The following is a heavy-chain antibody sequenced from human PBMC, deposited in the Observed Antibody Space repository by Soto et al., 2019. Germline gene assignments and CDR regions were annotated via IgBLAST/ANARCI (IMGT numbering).Heavy chain of an antibody. V-gene: IGHV4-4*07. CDR3: VRDGTKTLRDSFDP. Sequence: SETLSLTCTVSGASISGYYWSWIRKSAGKGLEWIGRIYATGTTDYNPSLKSRVMMSVDTSKKQFSLKLRSVTAADTAVYYCVRDGTKTLRDSFDPRGKAISVTRSS. D-gene: IGHD1-1*01. CDR1: GASISGYY. CDR2: IYATGTT. J-gene: IGHJ5*02.